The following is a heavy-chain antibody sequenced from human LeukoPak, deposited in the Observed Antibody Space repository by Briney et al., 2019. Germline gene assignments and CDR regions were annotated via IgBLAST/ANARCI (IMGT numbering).Heavy chain of an antibody. V-gene: IGHV1-2*06. J-gene: IGHJ4*02. CDR1: GYTFTGYY. Sequence: GAPVKVSCKASGYTFTGYYMHWVRQAPGQGLEWMGRINPNSGGTNYAQKFQGRVTMTRDTSISTAYMELGRLRSDDTAVYYCASPHYYDSSGQARGDYWGQGTLVTVSS. CDR2: INPNSGGT. CDR3: ASPHYYDSSGQARGDY. D-gene: IGHD3-22*01.